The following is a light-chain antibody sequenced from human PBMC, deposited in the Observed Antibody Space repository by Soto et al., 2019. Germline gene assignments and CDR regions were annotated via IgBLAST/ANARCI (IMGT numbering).Light chain of an antibody. CDR2: DVS. CDR3: SSYTSSSTYV. J-gene: IGLJ1*01. CDR1: SGDVGGYNY. Sequence: QSVLTQPASVSGSPGQSITISCTGTSGDVGGYNYVSWYQQHPGKAPKLMIYDVSNRPSGVSNRFSGSKSGNTASLTISGLHAEDDAYYYCSSYTSSSTYVFGTGTKLTVL. V-gene: IGLV2-14*01.